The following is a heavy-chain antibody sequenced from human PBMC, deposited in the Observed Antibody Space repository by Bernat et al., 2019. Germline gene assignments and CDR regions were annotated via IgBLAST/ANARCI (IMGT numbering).Heavy chain of an antibody. J-gene: IGHJ4*02. CDR3: ASTGVGGAMTRH. CDR2: IYYSGST. D-gene: IGHD3-16*01. CDR1: GGSISSSSYY. Sequence: QLQLQESGPGLVKPSETLSLTCTVSGGSISSSSYYWGWIRQPPGKGLEWIGSIYYSGSTYYNPSLKSRVTISVDTSKNQFSLKLSSVTAADTAVYCCASTGVGGAMTRHWGQGTMVTVSS. V-gene: IGHV4-39*01.